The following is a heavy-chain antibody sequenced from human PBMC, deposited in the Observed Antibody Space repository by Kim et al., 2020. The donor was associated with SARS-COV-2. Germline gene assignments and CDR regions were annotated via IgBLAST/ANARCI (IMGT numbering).Heavy chain of an antibody. Sequence: GGSLRLSCAASGFTFSTYDMHWVRQLTGKGLEWVSVIGSVGDSYYLGSVKGRFTITRENAHSSLYLQMNNLRVEDTAVYYCARGHRGAGSYPHYYYQYGLDVWGPGTTVTVSS. CDR1: GFTFSTYD. J-gene: IGHJ6*02. CDR3: ARGHRGAGSYPHYYYQYGLDV. V-gene: IGHV3-13*04. CDR2: IGSVGDS. D-gene: IGHD3-10*01.